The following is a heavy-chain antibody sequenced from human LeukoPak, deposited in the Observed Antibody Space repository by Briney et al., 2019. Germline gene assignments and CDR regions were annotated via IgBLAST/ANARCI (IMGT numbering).Heavy chain of an antibody. Sequence: GESLKISCKGSGYSFTSYWIGWVRQMPGKGLEWMGIIYPGDSDTRYSPSFQGQVTISDDKSISTAYLQWSGLKASDTAMYYCARRDYYDSSGYYDYWGQGTLVTVSS. V-gene: IGHV5-51*01. CDR2: IYPGDSDT. CDR1: GYSFTSYW. J-gene: IGHJ4*02. CDR3: ARRDYYDSSGYYDY. D-gene: IGHD3-22*01.